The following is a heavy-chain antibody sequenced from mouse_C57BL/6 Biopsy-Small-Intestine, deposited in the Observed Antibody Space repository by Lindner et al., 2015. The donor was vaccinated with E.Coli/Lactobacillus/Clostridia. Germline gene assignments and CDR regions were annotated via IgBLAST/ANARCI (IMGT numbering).Heavy chain of an antibody. J-gene: IGHJ1*01. D-gene: IGHD2-1*01. CDR1: DYTFINYG. CDR3: ARYRYYGDFVSHYYYGLDV. V-gene: IGHV14-2*02. Sequence: SVKVSCKASDYTFINYGISWVRQAPGLGLEWMGWISTFDGITNYAQKVQGRVTMTTDTSTNTAYMELRSLRSDDTAVYYCARYRYYGDFVSHYYYGLDVWGQGTTVTVSS. CDR2: ISTFDGIT.